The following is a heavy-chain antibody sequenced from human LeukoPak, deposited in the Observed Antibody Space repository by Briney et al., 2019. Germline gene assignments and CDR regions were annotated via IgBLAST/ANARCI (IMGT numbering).Heavy chain of an antibody. V-gene: IGHV3-30-3*01. CDR1: GFTLSNYV. D-gene: IGHD4-23*01. Sequence: PGRSLRLSCAASGFTLSNYVMHWVRQAPGKGLEWVAVISYDGGNKYYADSVKGRFTISRDTPKNTLYVQMNSLRGEDTAVFYCAREDGGNSEGYFDLWGRGTLVTVSS. CDR2: ISYDGGNK. CDR3: AREDGGNSEGYFDL. J-gene: IGHJ2*01.